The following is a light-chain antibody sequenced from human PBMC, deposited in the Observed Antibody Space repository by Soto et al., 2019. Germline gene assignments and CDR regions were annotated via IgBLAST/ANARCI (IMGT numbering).Light chain of an antibody. CDR3: QQSYIIPPT. V-gene: IGKV1-39*01. CDR2: AAS. Sequence: DIQMTQSPSSLSASVGDRVTITCRASQSIAGYLNWHQQKPGKAPKLLIYAASSLQSGVPSRFSGGGSGTDFTLTISSLQPEDFATYYCQQSYIIPPTFGQGTKVEIK. CDR1: QSIAGY. J-gene: IGKJ1*01.